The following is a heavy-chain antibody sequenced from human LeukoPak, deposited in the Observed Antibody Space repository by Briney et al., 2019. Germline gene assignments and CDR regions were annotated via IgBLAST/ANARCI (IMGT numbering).Heavy chain of an antibody. CDR1: GFSFSSYA. CDR2: ISGSTHTT. CDR3: AKDREGGYDYVWGSYSFDY. Sequence: GGSLRLSCAASGFSFSSYAMSWARQAPGKGLEWVSAISGSTHTTYYADSVKGRFTISRDNSKDTLYLQMNSLRAEDTAVYYCAKDREGGYDYVWGSYSFDYWGQGTLVTVSS. J-gene: IGHJ4*02. D-gene: IGHD3-16*01. V-gene: IGHV3-23*01.